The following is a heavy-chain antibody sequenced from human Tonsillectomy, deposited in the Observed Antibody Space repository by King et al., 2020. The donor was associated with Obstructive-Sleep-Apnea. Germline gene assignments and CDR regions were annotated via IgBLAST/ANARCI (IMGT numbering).Heavy chain of an antibody. CDR1: GYSISSGYY. CDR3: ARGGWLQQSDEYFQH. Sequence: LQLQESGPGLVKPSETLSLTCTVSGYSISSGYYWGWIRQPPGKGLEWIGSIYHSGSTYYNPSLKSRVTISVDTSKNQFSLKLSSVTAADTAVYYCARGGWLQQSDEYFQHWGQGTLVTVSS. J-gene: IGHJ1*01. CDR2: IYHSGST. V-gene: IGHV4-38-2*02. D-gene: IGHD5-18*01.